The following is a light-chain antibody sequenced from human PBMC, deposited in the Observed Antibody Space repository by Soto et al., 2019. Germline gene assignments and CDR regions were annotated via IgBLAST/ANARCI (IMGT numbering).Light chain of an antibody. CDR2: GAS. CDR1: QGISNY. Sequence: DIQMTQSPSSLSASVGDRVTITCRASQGISNYLGWYQQKPGKVPKLLIYGASTLQSGVPSRFSGRGSGTDFTLTISSLQPEDVATYYCQKYNSASLLTFGGGTKVEIK. CDR3: QKYNSASLLT. V-gene: IGKV1-27*01. J-gene: IGKJ4*01.